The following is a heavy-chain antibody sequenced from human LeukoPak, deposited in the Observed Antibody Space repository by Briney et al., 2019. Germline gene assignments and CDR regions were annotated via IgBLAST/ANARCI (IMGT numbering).Heavy chain of an antibody. CDR3: AREFRGTVTTSFDY. V-gene: IGHV3-53*01. Sequence: GGSLRLSCAASGFTVSSNYMSWVRQAPGKGLEWVSVIYSGGSTYYADSVKGRFTISRDNSKNTLYLQMNSLRAEDTAVYYCAREFRGTVTTSFDYWGQGTLVTVSS. D-gene: IGHD4-17*01. CDR2: IYSGGST. CDR1: GFTVSSNY. J-gene: IGHJ4*02.